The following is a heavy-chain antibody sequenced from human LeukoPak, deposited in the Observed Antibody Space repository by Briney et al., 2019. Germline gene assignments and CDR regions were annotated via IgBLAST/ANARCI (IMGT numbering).Heavy chain of an antibody. CDR1: GASVSLFY. D-gene: IGHD1-26*01. V-gene: IGHV4-59*02. CDR2: IHDSDNS. Sequence: PSETLSLTCTVSGASVSLFYWTWLRQPPGKGLEWIGYIHDSDNSKYNPSLKSRVTMAVDTSKPQFSLTLTSVSTADTAVYYCARAISDWPSYYFDLWGQGIPVTVSS. J-gene: IGHJ4*02. CDR3: ARAISDWPSYYFDL.